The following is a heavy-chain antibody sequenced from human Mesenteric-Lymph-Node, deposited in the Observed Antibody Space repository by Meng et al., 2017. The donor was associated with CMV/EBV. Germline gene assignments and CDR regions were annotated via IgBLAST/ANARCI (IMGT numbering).Heavy chain of an antibody. J-gene: IGHJ5*02. D-gene: IGHD3/OR15-3a*01. Sequence: YTFTSSDIHWVRQAPGQGLEWMGRMNPNTGKTDYARKFQGRVTMTRNTSINTAYIELSSLRSEDTAVYYCAREGYEFWSGSRFCDPWGQGTLVTVSS. CDR2: MNPNTGKT. CDR3: AREGYEFWSGSRFCDP. CDR1: YTFTSSD. V-gene: IGHV1-8*01.